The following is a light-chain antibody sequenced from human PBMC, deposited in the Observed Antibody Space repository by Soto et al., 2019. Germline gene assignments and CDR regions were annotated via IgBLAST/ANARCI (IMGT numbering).Light chain of an antibody. CDR3: QQYGTSPDT. CDR1: QSVSINY. V-gene: IGKV3-20*01. J-gene: IGKJ2*01. Sequence: DIVLTQSPGTLSLSPGERATLSCRASQSVSINYLAWYQQKSGQAPRLLIYGASSRATGIPDRFNGSGSGTDFTLTISRLEPEDFAVYYCQQYGTSPDTFGQGTKLESK. CDR2: GAS.